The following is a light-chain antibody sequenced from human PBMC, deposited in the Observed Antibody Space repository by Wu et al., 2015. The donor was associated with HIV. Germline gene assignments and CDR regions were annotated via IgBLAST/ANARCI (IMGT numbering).Light chain of an antibody. CDR1: QSVSSTY. V-gene: IGKV3-20*01. J-gene: IGKJ4*01. CDR3: QHYGSSLIT. CDR2: GAS. Sequence: EVVLTQSPVTLSLSPGERATLSCRASQSVSSTYLVWYQQKPGQAPRLLISGASSRATGIPDRFSGSGSGTDFTLTISRLEPEDFAVYYCQHYGSSLITFGGGTKVDIK.